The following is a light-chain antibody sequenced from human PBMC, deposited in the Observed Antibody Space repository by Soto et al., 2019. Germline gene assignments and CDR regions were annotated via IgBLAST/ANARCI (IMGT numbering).Light chain of an antibody. CDR1: SSSIGAGYA. V-gene: IGLV1-40*01. Sequence: QTVVTQPPSVSGAPGQSVTVSCSGDSSSIGAGYAVCWYQHSPGTAPRLLIYGNRNRPSGVPERFSASKSGTSASLTIAGLQAEDEADYYCQSYVGGSEVFGGGTKLTVL. CDR2: GNR. CDR3: QSYVGGSEV. J-gene: IGLJ2*01.